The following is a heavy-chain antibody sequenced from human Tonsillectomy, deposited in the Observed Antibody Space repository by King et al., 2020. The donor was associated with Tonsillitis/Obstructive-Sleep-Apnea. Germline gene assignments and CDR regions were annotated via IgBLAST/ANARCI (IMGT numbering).Heavy chain of an antibody. J-gene: IGHJ4*02. D-gene: IGHD1-26*01. CDR3: ARDWSDSGSYVGAAFDY. CDR1: GYTFTGYY. CDR2: INPNSGGT. V-gene: IGHV1-2*02. Sequence: QLVQSGAEVKKPGASVKVSCKASGYTFTGYYMHWVRQAPGQGLEWMGWINPNSGGTNYAQKFQGRVTMTRDTSISTAYMELSRLRSDDTAVYYCARDWSDSGSYVGAAFDYWGQGTLVTVSS.